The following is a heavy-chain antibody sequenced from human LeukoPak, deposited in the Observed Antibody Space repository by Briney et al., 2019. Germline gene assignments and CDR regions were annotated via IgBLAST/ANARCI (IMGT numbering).Heavy chain of an antibody. Sequence: SETLSLTCAVYGGSFSGYYWSWIRQPPGKGLEWIGEINHSGSTNYNPSLKSRVTISVDTSKNQFSLKLSSVTAAHTAVYYCARGRGAAAGPRYMDVWGKGTTVTVSS. V-gene: IGHV4-34*01. D-gene: IGHD6-13*01. J-gene: IGHJ6*03. CDR3: ARGRGAAAGPRYMDV. CDR2: INHSGST. CDR1: GGSFSGYY.